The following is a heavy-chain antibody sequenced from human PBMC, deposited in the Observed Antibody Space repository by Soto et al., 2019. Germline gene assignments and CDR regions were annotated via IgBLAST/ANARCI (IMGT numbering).Heavy chain of an antibody. CDR3: VRDSGAKLSSS. D-gene: IGHD6-13*01. CDR2: IVPIYRTA. J-gene: IGHJ4*02. Sequence: ARLVQSGAEVKKPGASVKLSCKAPGYTFASLSIHWIRQAPGQGFEWMGGIVPIYRTADYAQKFQGRVTITADESARTSYMELRSLKSQDTAVYYCVRDSGAKLSSSWGQGTLVTVSS. CDR1: GYTFASLS. V-gene: IGHV1-69*01.